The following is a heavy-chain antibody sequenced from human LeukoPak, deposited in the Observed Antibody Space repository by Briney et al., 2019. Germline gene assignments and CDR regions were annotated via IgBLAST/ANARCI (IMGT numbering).Heavy chain of an antibody. CDR1: GFTLSSYT. V-gene: IGHV3-21*04. CDR2: ISTSGSFI. D-gene: IGHD3-10*01. Sequence: PGGSLRLSCVASGFTLSSYTMNWVPQASGKSPEGVALISTSGSFIHYADSVKGRFTISRDNAKNSLYLQMENLRVEDTATYFCARGGDFGVVTDSWGQGTQVSVSS. CDR3: ARGGDFGVVTDS. J-gene: IGHJ4*02.